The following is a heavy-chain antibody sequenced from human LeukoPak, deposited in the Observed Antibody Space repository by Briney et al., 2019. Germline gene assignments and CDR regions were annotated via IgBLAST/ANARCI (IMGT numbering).Heavy chain of an antibody. CDR3: AKGGAGYSSSPLDY. CDR2: IVGSTGSQ. Sequence: GGSLRLSCAASGFTLSSYAMSWVRRAPGKGLEWLSGIVGSTGSQHYADSVKGRFTISRDKFKNTVYLQVNSLRAEDTAVYYCAKGGAGYSSSPLDYWGQGTLVTVSS. V-gene: IGHV3-23*01. D-gene: IGHD6-6*01. CDR1: GFTLSSYA. J-gene: IGHJ4*02.